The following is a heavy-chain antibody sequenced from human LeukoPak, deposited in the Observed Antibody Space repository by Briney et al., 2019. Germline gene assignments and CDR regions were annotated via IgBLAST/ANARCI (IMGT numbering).Heavy chain of an antibody. Sequence: GSLRLSCAASGFTFSSSSMSWVRQAPGKGLEWVANIKQDGSEKYYVDSVKGRFAISRDNAKNSLYLQMNSLRAEDTAVYYCARGLYYDFWSGYYTNYYYYGMDVWGQGTTVTVSS. D-gene: IGHD3-3*01. CDR3: ARGLYYDFWSGYYTNYYYYGMDV. CDR2: IKQDGSEK. CDR1: GFTFSSSS. V-gene: IGHV3-7*01. J-gene: IGHJ6*02.